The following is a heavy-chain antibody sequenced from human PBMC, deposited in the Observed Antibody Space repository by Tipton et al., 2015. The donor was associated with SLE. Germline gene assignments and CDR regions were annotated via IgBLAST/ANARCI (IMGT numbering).Heavy chain of an antibody. CDR3: ARDRSSSPGYMDV. CDR2: IFHGGNT. CDR1: ISSGGYY. Sequence: ISSGGYYWSWIRQHPGKGLEWIGFIFHGGNTYYNPSLKSRVFISVDTSKNQFSLRVNSVTAADTAVYYCARDRSSSPGYMDVWGRGTTVIVSS. V-gene: IGHV4-31*02. J-gene: IGHJ6*04. D-gene: IGHD6-6*01.